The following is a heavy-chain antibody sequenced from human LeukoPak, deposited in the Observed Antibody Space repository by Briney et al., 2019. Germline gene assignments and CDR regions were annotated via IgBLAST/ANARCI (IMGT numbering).Heavy chain of an antibody. D-gene: IGHD2-2*01. J-gene: IGHJ4*02. CDR2: IKPDSGQP. V-gene: IGHV1-2*02. CDR1: GYVFASHL. Sequence: GASVKVSCRASGYVFASHLVHWFRQAPGQGLEWVGCIKPDSGQPGLAQSLQGRVTLTRDTSISTVYMELNGLTSDDTAVYFCARDYPTQRFDIWGQGTLVTVSS. CDR3: ARDYPTQRFDI.